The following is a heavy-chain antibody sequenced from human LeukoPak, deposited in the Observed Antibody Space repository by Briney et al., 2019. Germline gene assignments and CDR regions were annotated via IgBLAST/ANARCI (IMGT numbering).Heavy chain of an antibody. CDR3: AGTNKYFDY. CDR2: IYYSGST. D-gene: IGHD1-26*01. V-gene: IGHV4-61*08. J-gene: IGHJ4*02. CDR1: GGSISSGGYS. Sequence: SETLSLTCTVSGGSISSGGYSWSWIRQHPGKGLEWIGYIYYSGSTNYNPSLKSRVTISVDTSKNQFSLKLSSVTAADTAVYYCAGTNKYFDYWGQGTLVTVSS.